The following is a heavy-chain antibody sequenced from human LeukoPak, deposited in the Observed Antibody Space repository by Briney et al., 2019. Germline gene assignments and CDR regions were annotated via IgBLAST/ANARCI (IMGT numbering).Heavy chain of an antibody. CDR3: AKPVTMIVVVTPLDY. CDR2: ISYDGSNK. CDR1: GFTFSSYG. D-gene: IGHD3-22*01. J-gene: IGHJ4*02. Sequence: PGGSLRLSCAASGFTFSSYGMHWVRQAPGKGLEWVAVISYDGSNKYYANSVKGRFTISRDNSKNTLYLQMNSLRAEDTAVYYCAKPVTMIVVVTPLDYWGQGTLVTVSS. V-gene: IGHV3-30*18.